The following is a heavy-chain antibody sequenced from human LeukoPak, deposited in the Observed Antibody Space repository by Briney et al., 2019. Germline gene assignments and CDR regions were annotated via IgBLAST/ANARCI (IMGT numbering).Heavy chain of an antibody. Sequence: SETLSLTCTVSGGSISSYYWSWIRQPAGKGLEWIGRIYSSGSTNYNPSLKSRVTMSVDTPKNQFSLKLSSVTAADTAVYYCARGLGGGYCSSTSCYAGWIRYKWFDPWGQGTLVTVSS. CDR1: GGSISSYY. V-gene: IGHV4-4*07. CDR3: ARGLGGGYCSSTSCYAGWIRYKWFDP. J-gene: IGHJ5*02. D-gene: IGHD2-2*01. CDR2: IYSSGST.